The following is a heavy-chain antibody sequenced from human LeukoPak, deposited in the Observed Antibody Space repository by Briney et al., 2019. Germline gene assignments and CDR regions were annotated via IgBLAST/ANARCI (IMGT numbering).Heavy chain of an antibody. J-gene: IGHJ4*02. CDR1: GFTFSSYT. CDR3: AKDARSSGAATGFHY. CDR2: ISGSGVGT. V-gene: IGHV3-23*01. D-gene: IGHD2-15*01. Sequence: GGSLRLSCAASGFTFSSYTMNWVRQAPGKGLEWVSAISGSGVGTYYADSVKGRFTISRDNSWNTLYLQMSSLRVEDTAVYYCAKDARSSGAATGFHYWGQGTLVTVSS.